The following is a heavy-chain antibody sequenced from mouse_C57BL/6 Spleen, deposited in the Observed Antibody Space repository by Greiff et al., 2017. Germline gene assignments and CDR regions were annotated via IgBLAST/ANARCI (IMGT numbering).Heavy chain of an antibody. CDR1: GYAFSSSW. V-gene: IGHV1-82*01. CDR3: ARAGGYLGYFDY. Sequence: VQLQESGPELVKPGASVKISCKASGYAFSSSWMNWVKQRPGKGLEWIGRIYPGDGDTNYNGKFKGKATLTADKSSSTAYMQLSSLTSEDSAVYFCARAGGYLGYFDYWAKAPLSQSPQ. D-gene: IGHD2-14*01. CDR2: IYPGDGDT. J-gene: IGHJ2*01.